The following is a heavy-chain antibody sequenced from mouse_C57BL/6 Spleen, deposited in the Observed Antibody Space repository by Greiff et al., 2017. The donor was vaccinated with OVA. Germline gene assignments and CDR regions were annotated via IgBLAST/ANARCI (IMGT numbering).Heavy chain of an antibody. V-gene: IGHV1-15*01. CDR2: IDPETGGT. CDR1: GYTFTDYE. Sequence: QVQLQQSGAELVRPGASVTLSCKASGYTFTDYEMHWVKQTPVHGLEWIGAIDPETGGTAYNQKFKGKAILTADKSSSTAYMELRSLTSEDSAVYYCTSSTMVKGFAYWGQGTLVTVSA. J-gene: IGHJ3*01. CDR3: TSSTMVKGFAY. D-gene: IGHD2-2*01.